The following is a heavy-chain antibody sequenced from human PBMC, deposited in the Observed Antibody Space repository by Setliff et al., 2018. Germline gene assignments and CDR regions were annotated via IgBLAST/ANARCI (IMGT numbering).Heavy chain of an antibody. D-gene: IGHD3-22*01. CDR3: AREGRRYYDSSGYYYDPYYYYYMDV. CDR2: ISAHSGYT. J-gene: IGHJ6*03. CDR1: GYTFTRYG. V-gene: IGHV1-18*01. Sequence: ASVKVSCKASGYTFTRYGITWVRQAPGQGLEWMGWISAHSGYTTYAQKFQGRVTMTTDTSTSTAYMELRSLTSDDTAVYYCAREGRRYYDSSGYYYDPYYYYYMDVWGKGTTVTVSS.